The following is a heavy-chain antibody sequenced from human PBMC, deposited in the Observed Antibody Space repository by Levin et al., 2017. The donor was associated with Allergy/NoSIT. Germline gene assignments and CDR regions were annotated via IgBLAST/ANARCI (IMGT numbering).Heavy chain of an antibody. CDR2: INPNSGGT. Sequence: ASVKVSCKASGYTFTGYYIHWVRQAPGQGLEWMGWINPNSGGTNYAQKFQGRVTMTRDTSISTAYMELSRLRSDDTGVYYWARDRSGSYWGLDSWRQGPVV. CDR3: ARDRSGSYWGLDS. J-gene: IGHJ5*01. D-gene: IGHD1-26*01. CDR1: GYTFTGYY. V-gene: IGHV1-2*02.